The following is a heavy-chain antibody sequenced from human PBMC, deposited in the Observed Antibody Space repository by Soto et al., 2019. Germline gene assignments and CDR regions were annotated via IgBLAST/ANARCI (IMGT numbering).Heavy chain of an antibody. CDR3: ARRSSYGIPMVRGVIIIFDY. V-gene: IGHV1-18*01. J-gene: IGHJ4*02. Sequence: ASVKVSCKASGYTFTSYGISWVRQAPGQGLEWMGWISAYNGNTNYAQKLQGRVTMTTDTSTSTAYMELRSLRSDDTAVYYCARRSSYGIPMVRGVIIIFDYWGQGTLVTGSS. CDR1: GYTFTSYG. CDR2: ISAYNGNT. D-gene: IGHD3-10*01.